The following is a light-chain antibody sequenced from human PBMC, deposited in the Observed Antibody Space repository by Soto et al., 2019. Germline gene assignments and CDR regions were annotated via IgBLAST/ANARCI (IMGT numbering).Light chain of an antibody. V-gene: IGKV3D-20*01. CDR1: QSVSSSY. J-gene: IGKJ5*01. CDR2: DAS. CDR3: KQYGSSPK. Sequence: EIVLTQSPATLSLSPGERSTLSCVASQSVSSSYLAWYQQKPGLAPRLLIYDASSRATGIPDGFSGSGSGTDFTLTISRLEPEDFAVYYCKQYGSSPKFGQGTRREIK.